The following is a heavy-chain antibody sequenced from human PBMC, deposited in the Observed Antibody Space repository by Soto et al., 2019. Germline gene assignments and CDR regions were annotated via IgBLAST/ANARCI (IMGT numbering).Heavy chain of an antibody. D-gene: IGHD3-22*01. J-gene: IGHJ5*02. CDR1: GFTFSSYA. V-gene: IGHV3-30-3*01. Sequence: GGSLRLSCAASGFTFSSYAMHWVRQAPGKGLEWVAVISYDGSNKYYADSVKGRFTISRDNSKNTLYLQMNSLRAEDTAVYYCARDGITMIVVVPSWFDPWGQGTLVTVSS. CDR3: ARDGITMIVVVPSWFDP. CDR2: ISYDGSNK.